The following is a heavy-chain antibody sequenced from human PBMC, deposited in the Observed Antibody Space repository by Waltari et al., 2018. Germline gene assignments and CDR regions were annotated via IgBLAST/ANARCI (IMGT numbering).Heavy chain of an antibody. CDR3: AREGGYGDYSLDS. D-gene: IGHD4-17*01. CDR1: GLAVSSNY. CDR2: IYSGGST. V-gene: IGHV3-53*01. J-gene: IGHJ4*02. Sequence: EVQLVESGGGLIQPGGSLRLSCAASGLAVSSNYMGWVGQAPGKGLEWVSVIYSGGSTYYADSVKGRFTISRDNSKNTLYLQMNSLRAEDTAVYFCAREGGYGDYSLDSWGQVTLVTVSS.